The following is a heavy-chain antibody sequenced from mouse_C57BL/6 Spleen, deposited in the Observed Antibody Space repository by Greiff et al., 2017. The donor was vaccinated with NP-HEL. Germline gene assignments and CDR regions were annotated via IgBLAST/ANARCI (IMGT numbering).Heavy chain of an antibody. Sequence: QVQLKQPGAELVRPGSSVKLSCKASGYTFTSYWMHWVKQRPIQGLEWIGNIDPSDSETHYNQKFKDKATLTVDKSSSTAYMQLSSLTSEDAAVYYCARGSDDYDKPAWFAYWGQGTLVTVSA. D-gene: IGHD2-4*01. CDR1: GYTFTSYW. CDR2: IDPSDSET. CDR3: ARGSDDYDKPAWFAY. J-gene: IGHJ3*01. V-gene: IGHV1-52*01.